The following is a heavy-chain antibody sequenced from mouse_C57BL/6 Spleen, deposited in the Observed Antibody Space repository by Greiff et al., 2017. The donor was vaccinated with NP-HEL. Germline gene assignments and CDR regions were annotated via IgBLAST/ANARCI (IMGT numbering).Heavy chain of an antibody. D-gene: IGHD2-12*01. CDR1: GYTFTSYW. CDR3: ASLVLRRRGFAY. Sequence: VQLQQSGAELVMPGASVKLSCKASGYTFTSYWMHWVKQRPGQGLEWIGEIDPSDSYTNYNQKFKGKSTLTVDKSSSTAYMQLSSLTSEDSAVYYCASLVLRRRGFAYWGQGTLVTVSA. J-gene: IGHJ3*01. V-gene: IGHV1-69*01. CDR2: IDPSDSYT.